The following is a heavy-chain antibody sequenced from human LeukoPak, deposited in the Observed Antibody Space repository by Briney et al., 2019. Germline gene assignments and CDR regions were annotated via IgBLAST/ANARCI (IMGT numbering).Heavy chain of an antibody. CDR1: GGSISSGGYY. Sequence: SETLSLTSTVSGGSISSGGYYWSWIRQHPGKGLEWIGYIYDSGSTYYNPSLKSRVTISVDTSKNQFSLKLSSVTAADTAVYYCARESGGDCSGGSCYPRPYDYWGQGTLVTVSS. CDR3: ARESGGDCSGGSCYPRPYDY. D-gene: IGHD2-15*01. CDR2: IYDSGST. J-gene: IGHJ4*02. V-gene: IGHV4-31*03.